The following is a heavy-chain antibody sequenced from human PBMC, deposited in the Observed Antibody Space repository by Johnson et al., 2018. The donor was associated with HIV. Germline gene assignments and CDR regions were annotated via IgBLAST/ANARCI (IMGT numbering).Heavy chain of an antibody. CDR3: ARDSSNSFRFEMYAFDI. CDR2: ISYDGGDK. CDR1: GFIFSSYG. V-gene: IGHV3-30*19. D-gene: IGHD6-6*01. Sequence: QVQLVESGGGVVQPGGSLRLSCAASGFIFSSYGMHWVRQAPAKGLEWVAIISYDGGDKDYADSVKGRFTISRDSSKNTLYLQMNSLRVEDTAVYYCARDSSNSFRFEMYAFDIWGQGTMVTVSS. J-gene: IGHJ3*02.